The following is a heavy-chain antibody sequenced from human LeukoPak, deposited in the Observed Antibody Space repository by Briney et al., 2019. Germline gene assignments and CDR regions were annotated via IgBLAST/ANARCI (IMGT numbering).Heavy chain of an antibody. CDR3: ARELFRAVFY. CDR1: GGSFSGYY. D-gene: IGHD3-10*01. CDR2: INHSGST. J-gene: IGHJ4*02. Sequence: SETLSLTCAVYGGSFSGYYWSWIRQPPGKGLEWIGGINHSGSTNYNPSLKSRVTISVDTSKNQFSLKLSSVTAADTAVHYCARELFRAVFYWGQGTLVTVSS. V-gene: IGHV4-34*01.